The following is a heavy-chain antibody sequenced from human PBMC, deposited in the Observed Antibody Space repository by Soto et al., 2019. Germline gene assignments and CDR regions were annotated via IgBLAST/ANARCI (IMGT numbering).Heavy chain of an antibody. J-gene: IGHJ5*02. Sequence: EVHLVESGGGLVQPGGSLRLSCAASGFIVSSNYMSWVRQAPGKGLEWVSLIYSGGNTFYADSVKGRFTISRDNSKITLYLQMNSLRAEDTAIYYCARNPLSSSWYVSPWGQGTLVTVSS. V-gene: IGHV3-66*01. D-gene: IGHD6-13*01. CDR1: GFIVSSNY. CDR2: IYSGGNT. CDR3: ARNPLSSSWYVSP.